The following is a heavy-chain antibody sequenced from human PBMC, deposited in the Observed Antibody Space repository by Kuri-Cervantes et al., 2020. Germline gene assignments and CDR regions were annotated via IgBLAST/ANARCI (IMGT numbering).Heavy chain of an antibody. J-gene: IGHJ4*02. Sequence: SLKISCAASGFTFDDYAMHRVRQAPGKGLEWVSGISWNSGSIGYADSVKGRFTISRDNAKNSLYLQMNSLRAEGTAVYYCARRHYYGGGLFDYWGQGTLVTVSS. D-gene: IGHD3-22*01. CDR3: ARRHYYGGGLFDY. CDR1: GFTFDDYA. V-gene: IGHV3-9*01. CDR2: ISWNSGSI.